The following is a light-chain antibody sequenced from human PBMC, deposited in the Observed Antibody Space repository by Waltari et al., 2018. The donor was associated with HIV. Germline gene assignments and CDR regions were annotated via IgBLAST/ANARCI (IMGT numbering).Light chain of an antibody. CDR2: DAS. CDR1: QSVTSK. J-gene: IGKJ1*01. V-gene: IGKV3D-15*01. Sequence: EVVMTQSPATLSMSPGERATLSCRASQSVTSKAAWYQQRPGQAPRLVIYDASSRATGIPPRFSGSGSGTDFTLTISSLQSEDFAVYYCQQYDNWPPWTFGQGTKVEIK. CDR3: QQYDNWPPWT.